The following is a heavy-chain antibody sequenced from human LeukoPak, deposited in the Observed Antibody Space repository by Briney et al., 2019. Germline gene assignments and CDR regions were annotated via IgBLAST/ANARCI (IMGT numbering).Heavy chain of an antibody. J-gene: IGHJ4*02. V-gene: IGHV4-39*01. D-gene: IGHD6-13*01. CDR2: IYYSGST. CDR1: GASFSGYY. Sequence: SETLSLTCVVSGASFSGYYWGWIRQPPGKGLEWIGSIYYSGSTYYNPSLKSRVTISVDTSKNQFSLKLSSVTAADTAVYYCARQQLGTNYFDYWGQGTLVTVSS. CDR3: ARQQLGTNYFDY.